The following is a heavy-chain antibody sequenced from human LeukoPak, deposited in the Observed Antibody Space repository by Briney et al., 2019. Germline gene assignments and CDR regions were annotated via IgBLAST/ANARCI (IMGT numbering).Heavy chain of an antibody. V-gene: IGHV3-23*01. CDR1: GFTFNSYA. CDR3: AKVLTGSQDY. CDR2: IGGGGENT. D-gene: IGHD7-27*01. Sequence: GGSLRLSCAASGFTFNSYAMSWVRQAPGKGLEWVSTIGGGGENTYYADSVKGRFTISRDNSKNTLYLQMNSLRAEDTAVYFCAKVLTGSQDYWGQGTLVTVSS. J-gene: IGHJ4*02.